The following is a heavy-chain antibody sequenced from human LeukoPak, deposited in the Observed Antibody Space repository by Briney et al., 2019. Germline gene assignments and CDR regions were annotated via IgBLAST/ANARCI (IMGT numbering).Heavy chain of an antibody. J-gene: IGHJ1*01. Sequence: GRSLRLSCAASGFNFGSYAMHWVRQAPGKGLEWVAVIPYDGSYKYYADSVKGRFTISRDNSKNTPYLQMNSLRVEDTAVYYCASHHRIAVVGSEYFQHWGQGTLVTVSS. CDR1: GFNFGSYA. CDR3: ASHHRIAVVGSEYFQH. CDR2: IPYDGSYK. V-gene: IGHV3-30*04. D-gene: IGHD6-19*01.